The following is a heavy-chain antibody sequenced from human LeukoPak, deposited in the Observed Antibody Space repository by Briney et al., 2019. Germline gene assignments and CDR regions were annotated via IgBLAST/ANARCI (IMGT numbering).Heavy chain of an antibody. CDR3: ATTPLIYYYGSGSYYNGFDY. Sequence: PSETLSLTCAVYGGSFSGYYWSWIRQPPGKGRDGIGEINHSGSTNYNPSLKSRVTISVDTSKNQFSLKLSSVTAADTAVYYCATTPLIYYYGSGSYYNGFDYWGQGTLVTVSS. V-gene: IGHV4-34*01. CDR1: GGSFSGYY. CDR2: INHSGST. J-gene: IGHJ4*02. D-gene: IGHD3-10*01.